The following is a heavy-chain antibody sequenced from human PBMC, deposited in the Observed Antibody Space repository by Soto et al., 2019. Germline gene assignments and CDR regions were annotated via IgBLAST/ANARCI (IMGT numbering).Heavy chain of an antibody. Sequence: VGSVRLSCAASGFTFSSFAMAWVRQAPGKGLEWVSSITDSGGSTDYADSVKGRFTISRDNSRNTLYLQMNSLRADDTAVYYCAKLYWNPRYFDYWGQGTRVTVSS. CDR2: ITDSGGST. CDR1: GFTFSSFA. D-gene: IGHD1-1*01. V-gene: IGHV3-23*01. CDR3: AKLYWNPRYFDY. J-gene: IGHJ4*02.